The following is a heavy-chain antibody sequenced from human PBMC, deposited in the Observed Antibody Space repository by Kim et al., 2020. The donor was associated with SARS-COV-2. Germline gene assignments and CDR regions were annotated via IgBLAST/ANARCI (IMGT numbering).Heavy chain of an antibody. CDR3: VRDRRVGGKEPDY. J-gene: IGHJ4*02. CDR2: VSFNGNNK. Sequence: GGSLRLSCAASGFIFNTFAMHWVRQAPGKGLEWLSLVSFNGNNKYYADSVKGRFTISRDNSNNTLFLEINSLRPEDTAVYYCVRDRRVGGKEPDYWGQGTLVTVSS. V-gene: IGHV3-30-3*01. D-gene: IGHD1-26*01. CDR1: GFIFNTFA.